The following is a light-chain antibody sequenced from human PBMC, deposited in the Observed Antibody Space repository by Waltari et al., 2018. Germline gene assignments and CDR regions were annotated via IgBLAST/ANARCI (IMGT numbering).Light chain of an antibody. J-gene: IGLJ2*01. V-gene: IGLV1-51*01. Sequence: QSVLTQPPSMSAAPGQKVTISCSGSSSNIGNYYVSWYHQLPGAAPKLLIYDNNKRPSGIPDRFSASKSGMLATLDITGLQIGDEADYYCATWDNGLTAVVFGGGTKLTVL. CDR3: ATWDNGLTAVV. CDR1: SSNIGNYY. CDR2: DNN.